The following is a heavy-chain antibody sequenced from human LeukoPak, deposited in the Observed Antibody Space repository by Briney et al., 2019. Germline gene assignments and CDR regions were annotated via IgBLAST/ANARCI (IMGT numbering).Heavy chain of an antibody. V-gene: IGHV5-51*01. Sequence: GESLKISCKGSGYTFTTYWIAWVRQMPGKGLEWKGIIYPGDSDARYSPSFHGQVTISVDESISTAYLQWSSLKASDTAMYYCARRGGGGSAASAKAFDYWGQGTLVTVSS. J-gene: IGHJ4*02. D-gene: IGHD6-13*01. CDR2: IYPGDSDA. CDR3: ARRGGGGSAASAKAFDY. CDR1: GYTFTTYW.